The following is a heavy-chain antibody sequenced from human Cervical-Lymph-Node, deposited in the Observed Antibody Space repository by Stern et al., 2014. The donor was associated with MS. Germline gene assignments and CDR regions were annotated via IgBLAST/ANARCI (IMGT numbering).Heavy chain of an antibody. D-gene: IGHD3-22*01. CDR2: INPRSASP. CDR3: ASLPEYYYDSSGYSS. J-gene: IGHJ5*01. CDR1: GYTVTSYY. Sequence: KLVFSGDEAQKPGASVKVSCTASGYTVTSYYMLLVRQAPRQGLEWMGIINPRSASPSNAQQFQGSGTMTRTTPTLTDCMELCSLRSEDTAVYYCASLPEYYYDSSGYSSWGHGTLVTVSS. V-gene: IGHV1-46*03.